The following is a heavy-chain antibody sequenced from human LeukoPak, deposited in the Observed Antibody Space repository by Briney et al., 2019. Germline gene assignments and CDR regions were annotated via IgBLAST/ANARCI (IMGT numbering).Heavy chain of an antibody. CDR1: GFTFSSYG. Sequence: GGSLRLSCAASGFTFSSYGMHWVRQAPGKGLEWVAFIQYDGSNKYYADSVKGRFTISRDNSKNTLYLQMNSLRAEDTAVYYCARDLAIDYYYYYMDVWGKGTTVTVSS. D-gene: IGHD5-24*01. CDR3: ARDLAIDYYYYYMDV. CDR2: IQYDGSNK. J-gene: IGHJ6*03. V-gene: IGHV3-30*02.